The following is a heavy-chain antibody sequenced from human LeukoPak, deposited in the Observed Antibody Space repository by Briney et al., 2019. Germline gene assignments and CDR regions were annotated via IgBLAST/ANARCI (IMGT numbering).Heavy chain of an antibody. Sequence: SETLSLTCAVSGGSISSSNWWSSVRQPPGKGLEWIGEIYHSGSTNYNPALKSRVIISGEKCKNQFSLKLSCVTAADTAVYYCARVRGGYCSSTSCYAGRIAAAGAIDYWGQGTLVTVSS. V-gene: IGHV4-4*02. J-gene: IGHJ4*02. D-gene: IGHD2-2*01. CDR2: IYHSGST. CDR3: ARVRGGYCSSTSCYAGRIAAAGAIDY. CDR1: GGSISSSNW.